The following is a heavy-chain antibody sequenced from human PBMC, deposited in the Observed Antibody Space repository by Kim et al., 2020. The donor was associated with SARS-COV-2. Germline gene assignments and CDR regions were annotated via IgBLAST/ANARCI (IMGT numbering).Heavy chain of an antibody. D-gene: IGHD4-17*01. V-gene: IGHV5-51*01. CDR3: ARLASDGDYPDY. J-gene: IGHJ4*02. Sequence: RYVPAFQGQVTIAADNSISTAYLQWGSLKASDTAMYYCARLASDGDYPDYWGQGTLVTVSS.